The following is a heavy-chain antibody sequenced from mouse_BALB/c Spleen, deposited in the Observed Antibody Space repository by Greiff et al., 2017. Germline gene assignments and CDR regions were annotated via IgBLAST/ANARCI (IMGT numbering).Heavy chain of an antibody. CDR3: ARDYGSSYYFDY. D-gene: IGHD1-1*01. J-gene: IGHJ2*01. CDR1: GYSITSGYY. CDR2: ISYDGSN. V-gene: IGHV3-6*02. Sequence: EVHLVESGPGLVKPSQSLSLTCSVTGYSITSGYYWNWIRQFPGNKLEWMGYISYDGSNNYNPSLKNRISITRDTSKNQFFLKLNSVTTEDTATYYCARDYGSSYYFDYWGQGTTLTVSS.